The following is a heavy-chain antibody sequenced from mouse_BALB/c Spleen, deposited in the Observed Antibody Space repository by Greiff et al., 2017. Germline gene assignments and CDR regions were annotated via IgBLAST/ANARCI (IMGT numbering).Heavy chain of an antibody. J-gene: IGHJ3*01. V-gene: IGHV3-2*02. CDR1: GYSITSDYA. CDR3: ARSLITTATRFFAY. Sequence: EVKLQESGPGLVKPSQSLSLTCTVTGYSITSDYAWNWIRQFPGNKLEWMGYISYSGSTSYNPSLKSRISITRDTSKNQFFLQLNSVTTEDTATYYCARSLITTATRFFAYWGQGTLVTVSA. CDR2: ISYSGST. D-gene: IGHD1-2*01.